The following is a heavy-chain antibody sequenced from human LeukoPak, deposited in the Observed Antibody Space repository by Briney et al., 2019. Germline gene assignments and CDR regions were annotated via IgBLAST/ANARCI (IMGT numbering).Heavy chain of an antibody. Sequence: GGSLRLSCAASEFTFSNYWMSWVRLAPGKGMEWVANIKQDGSGTYYVDSVKGRFTISRDNAKNSLYLQMNSLRAEDTAVYYCARVVAGRIAARSFDYWGQGTLVTVSS. D-gene: IGHD6-6*01. V-gene: IGHV3-7*03. J-gene: IGHJ4*02. CDR3: ARVVAGRIAARSFDY. CDR2: IKQDGSGT. CDR1: EFTFSNYW.